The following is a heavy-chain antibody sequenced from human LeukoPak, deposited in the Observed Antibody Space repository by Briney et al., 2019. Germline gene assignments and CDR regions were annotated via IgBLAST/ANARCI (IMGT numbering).Heavy chain of an antibody. J-gene: IGHJ4*02. CDR2: ISYDGSNK. CDR1: GFTFSSYA. V-gene: IGHV3-30-3*01. Sequence: GGSLRLSCAASGFTFSSYAMHWVRQAPGKGLEWVAVISYDGSNKYYADSVKDRFTISRDNAKNSLYLQMNSLRAEDTAVYYCARDHRGVFDYWGQGTLVTVSS. CDR3: ARDHRGVFDY.